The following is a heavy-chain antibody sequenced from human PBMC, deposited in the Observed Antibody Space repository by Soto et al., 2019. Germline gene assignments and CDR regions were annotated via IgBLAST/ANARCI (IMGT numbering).Heavy chain of an antibody. CDR2: ISPMFGAA. CDR3: AREVQVHTPAFVY. V-gene: IGHV1-69*19. Sequence: QVQLVQCGAEMKKPGSSVTVSCQSCGGTFNTYAMNWVRQAPGQGPEWMGDISPMFGAANYAPKFQGRVTITADESTGTSYMQLSSLTSEDTALYFCAREVQVHTPAFVYWGQGTLVTVSS. J-gene: IGHJ4*02. D-gene: IGHD3-10*01. CDR1: GGTFNTYA.